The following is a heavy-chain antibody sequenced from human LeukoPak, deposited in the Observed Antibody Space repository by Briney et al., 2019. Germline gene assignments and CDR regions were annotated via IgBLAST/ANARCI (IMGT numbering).Heavy chain of an antibody. CDR3: AKGQELDDGVFDS. Sequence: GGSLRLSCTASGFTLSSLAMTSVRQAPGKGLEWVSTIRSNGDTTYNADSVKGRFTISRDNSKNTLYLELNSLRVEDTATFYCAKGQELDDGVFDSWGQGTMVTVSS. D-gene: IGHD1-1*01. CDR2: IRSNGDTT. V-gene: IGHV3-23*01. CDR1: GFTLSSLA. J-gene: IGHJ4*02.